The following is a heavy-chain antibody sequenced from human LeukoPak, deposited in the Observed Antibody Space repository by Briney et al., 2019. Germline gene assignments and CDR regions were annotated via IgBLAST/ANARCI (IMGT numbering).Heavy chain of an antibody. CDR2: ISGSGGST. Sequence: GGSLRLSCAASGFTFSSYAMSWVRQAPGKGLEGVSAISGSGGSTYYADSVKGRFTLSRDNPKNTLYLQINSLRAEDTAVYFCAKRGVVIRVILVGFHKEAYYFDSWGQGALVTVSS. V-gene: IGHV3-23*01. CDR3: AKRGVVIRVILVGFHKEAYYFDS. D-gene: IGHD3-22*01. CDR1: GFTFSSYA. J-gene: IGHJ4*02.